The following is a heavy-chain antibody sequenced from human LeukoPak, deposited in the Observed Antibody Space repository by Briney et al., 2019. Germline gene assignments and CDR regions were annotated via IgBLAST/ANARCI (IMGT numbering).Heavy chain of an antibody. Sequence: SETLSLTCTVSGGSISRDYWSWIRQPPGKGLEWIGYIYYTGSTNYNPSLKSRVTISVGRSKNQFSLKLSAVTAADTAVYYCARRVRGGYDSSGYYYFGYWGQGTLVTVSS. CDR3: ARRVRGGYDSSGYYYFGY. CDR2: IYYTGST. V-gene: IGHV4-59*08. D-gene: IGHD3-22*01. CDR1: GGSISRDY. J-gene: IGHJ4*02.